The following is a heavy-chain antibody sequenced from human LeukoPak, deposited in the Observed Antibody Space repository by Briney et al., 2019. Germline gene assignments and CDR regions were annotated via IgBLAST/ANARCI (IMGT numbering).Heavy chain of an antibody. CDR3: ARGLPGVGRYYYYGMDV. V-gene: IGHV3-30*04. D-gene: IGHD3-10*01. CDR1: GFTFSTYA. Sequence: PGRSLRLSCAASGFTFSTYAIHWVRRAPGKGLEGVAVISHDGSNKYYADSVKGRFTISRDNSKNTLYLQMNSLRAEDTTVYYCARGLPGVGRYYYYGMDVWGQGTTVTVSS. J-gene: IGHJ6*02. CDR2: ISHDGSNK.